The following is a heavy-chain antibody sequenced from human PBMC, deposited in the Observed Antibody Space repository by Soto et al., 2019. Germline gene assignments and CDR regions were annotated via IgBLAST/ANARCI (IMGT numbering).Heavy chain of an antibody. D-gene: IGHD4-17*01. CDR3: ARDRTVMYYYYYGMDV. J-gene: IGHJ6*02. CDR1: GFTFSSYG. V-gene: IGHV3-33*01. CDR2: IWYDGSNK. Sequence: PGGSLRLSCAASGFTFSSYGMHWGRQAPGKGLEWVAVIWYDGSNKYYADSVKGRFTISRDNSKNTLYLQMNSLRAEDTAVYYCARDRTVMYYYYYGMDVWGQGTTVTVSS.